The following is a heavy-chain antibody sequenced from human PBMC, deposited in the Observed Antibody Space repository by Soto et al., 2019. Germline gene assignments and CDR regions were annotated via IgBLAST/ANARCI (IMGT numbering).Heavy chain of an antibody. Sequence: LRLYCAASGFTFSSYGMHWVRQAPGKGLEWVAVIWYDGSNKYYADSVKGRFTISRDNSKNTLYLQMNSLRAEDTAVYYCARTLNYFDYWGQGTLVTVSS. J-gene: IGHJ4*02. CDR3: ARTLNYFDY. CDR2: IWYDGSNK. CDR1: GFTFSSYG. V-gene: IGHV3-33*01.